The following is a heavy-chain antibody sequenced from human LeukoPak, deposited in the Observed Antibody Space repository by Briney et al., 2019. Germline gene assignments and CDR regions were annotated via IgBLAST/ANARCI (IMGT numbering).Heavy chain of an antibody. J-gene: IGHJ6*02. CDR3: ARDLKAFGYYYGMDV. CDR2: ISSSSSYI. CDR1: GFTFSSYS. Sequence: PGGSLRLSCAASGFTFSSYSMNWVRQAPGEGLEWVSSISSSSSYIYYADSVKGRFTISRDNAKNSLYLQMNSLRAEDTAVYYCARDLKAFGYYYGMDVWGQGTTVTVSS. D-gene: IGHD3-3*01. V-gene: IGHV3-21*01.